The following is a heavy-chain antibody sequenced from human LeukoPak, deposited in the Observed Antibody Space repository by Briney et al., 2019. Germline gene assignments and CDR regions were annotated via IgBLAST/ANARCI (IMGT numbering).Heavy chain of an antibody. CDR2: IIPIFGTA. Sequence: SVKVSCKASGGTFSGYAITWVRQAPGQGLEWMGGIIPIFGTANYAQKFQGRVTLTADKFTSTAYMELSSLRSEDTAVFYCARAGTGSYYDYFDHWGQGTLVTVSS. D-gene: IGHD1-26*01. CDR3: ARAGTGSYYDYFDH. J-gene: IGHJ4*02. V-gene: IGHV1-69*06. CDR1: GGTFSGYA.